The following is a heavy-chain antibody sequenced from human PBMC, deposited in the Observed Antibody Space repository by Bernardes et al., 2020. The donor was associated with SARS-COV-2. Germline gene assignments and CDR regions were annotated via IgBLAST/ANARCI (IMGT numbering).Heavy chain of an antibody. Sequence: HPPGKGLAWIGELNPSGTPHYNPSLKRRVTISVDTSKNQFSLKLSSVTAADTAVYYCARPYYYETNGDDNWGPGTLVNVSS. CDR3: ARPYYYETNGDDN. D-gene: IGHD3-22*01. V-gene: IGHV4-34*01. CDR2: LNPSGTP. J-gene: IGHJ4*02.